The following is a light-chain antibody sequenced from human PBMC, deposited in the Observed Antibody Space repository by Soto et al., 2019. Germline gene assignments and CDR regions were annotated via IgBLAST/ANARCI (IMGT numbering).Light chain of an antibody. CDR3: QQYGSSPRT. CDR2: GAS. J-gene: IGKJ4*01. V-gene: IGKV3-20*01. Sequence: EIVLTQSPGTLSLSPGERATLSCRASQSVSSSYLAWYQQKPGQAPRLLIYGASSRATGIPDRLSASGSGTDFTLTISRLEPEDFEVYYCQQYGSSPRTFGGGTKVAIK. CDR1: QSVSSSY.